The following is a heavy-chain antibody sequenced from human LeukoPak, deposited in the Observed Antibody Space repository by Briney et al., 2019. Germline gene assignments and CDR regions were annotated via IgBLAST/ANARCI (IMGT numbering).Heavy chain of an antibody. J-gene: IGHJ4*02. D-gene: IGHD4-17*01. V-gene: IGHV3-30*02. CDR1: GFTFSSYA. CDR2: IRYDGSNK. Sequence: GGSLRLSCAASGFTFSSYAMNWVRQPPGKGLEWVTFIRYDGSNKFYTNSVKGRFTISRDNSKHTLYLQMDSLRAEDTAVYYCAKNRGYGDYYLDYWGQGTLVTVSS. CDR3: AKNRGYGDYYLDY.